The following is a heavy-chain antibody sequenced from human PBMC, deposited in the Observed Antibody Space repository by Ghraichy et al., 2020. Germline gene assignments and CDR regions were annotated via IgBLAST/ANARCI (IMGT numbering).Heavy chain of an antibody. CDR3: VTVALIAGMTNADYYGIAV. Sequence: ASVKVSCQASGYTLIELSIHWVRQAPGKGLEWMGGFDPEDGKTFYAQKFQGRVTMTEDTSTDTAYMELSSLRSEDTAVYYCVTVALIAGMTNADYYGIAVWGQGTTVTVSS. V-gene: IGHV1-24*01. CDR2: FDPEDGKT. D-gene: IGHD1-20*01. CDR1: GYTLIELS. J-gene: IGHJ6*02.